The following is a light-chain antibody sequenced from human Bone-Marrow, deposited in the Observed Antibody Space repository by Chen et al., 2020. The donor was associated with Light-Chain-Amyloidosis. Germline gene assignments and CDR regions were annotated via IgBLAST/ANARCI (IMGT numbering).Light chain of an antibody. J-gene: IGKJ4*01. CDR1: QSVSSY. V-gene: IGKV3-11*01. CDR2: DAS. Sequence: EIVLTQSPATLSLSPGERATLSCRASQSVSSYLAWYQQKPGQAPRLLIYDASNRATGIPARFSGSGSGTGLTRASRSIEPEDFAMYYCQQSSNWQLTCGGGTKVEIK. CDR3: QQSSNWQLT.